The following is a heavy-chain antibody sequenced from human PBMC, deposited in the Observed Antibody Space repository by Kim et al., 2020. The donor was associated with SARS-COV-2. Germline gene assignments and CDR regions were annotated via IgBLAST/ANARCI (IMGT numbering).Heavy chain of an antibody. V-gene: IGHV3-48*02. Sequence: LSLTCAASGFTFSSYSMNWVRQAPGKGLEWVSYISSSSSTIYYADSVKGRFTISRDNAKNPLYLQMNSLRDEDTAVYYCARDRPYYDFWSGYYNAAFDIWGQGKMVTVSS. CDR3: ARDRPYYDFWSGYYNAAFDI. CDR1: GFTFSSYS. J-gene: IGHJ3*02. CDR2: ISSSSSTI. D-gene: IGHD3-3*01.